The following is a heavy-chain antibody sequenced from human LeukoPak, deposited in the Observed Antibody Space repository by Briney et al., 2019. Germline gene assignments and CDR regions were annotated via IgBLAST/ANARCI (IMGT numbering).Heavy chain of an antibody. D-gene: IGHD2-15*01. CDR1: RYTVTRYV. Sequence: SSVKVSCKASRYTVTRYVIRSVRQAAGQQLEGLGWMNAYNGKISYAQKVQGRVTMTTDTSTSTAYMELRSLRSDDTAVYYCARVLSLAVRTPMGSFDYWGQRTLVTVSS. V-gene: IGHV1-18*01. J-gene: IGHJ4*02. CDR3: ARVLSLAVRTPMGSFDY. CDR2: MNAYNGKI.